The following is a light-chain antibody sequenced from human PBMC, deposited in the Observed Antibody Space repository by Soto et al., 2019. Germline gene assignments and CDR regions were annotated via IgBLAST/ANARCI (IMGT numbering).Light chain of an antibody. CDR1: QDINNY. V-gene: IGKV1-33*01. CDR3: QHYDNLPLT. Sequence: GDRVTITCQASQDINNYLNWYQQKPGQAPKLLIYGASSLETGVPSRFRGSGSGTDFTFTISSLQPEDVATYFCQHYDNLPLTFGGGTKVEIK. CDR2: GAS. J-gene: IGKJ4*01.